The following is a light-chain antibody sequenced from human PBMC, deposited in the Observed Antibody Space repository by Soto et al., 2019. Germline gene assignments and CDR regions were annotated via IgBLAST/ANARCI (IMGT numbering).Light chain of an antibody. CDR3: CSYAGNAYV. J-gene: IGLJ1*01. CDR1: SSDVGGYNF. Sequence: QSVLTQPRSVSGSPAQSVTISCTRTSSDVGGYNFVTWYQQHPDKAPKLLIYAVSKRPSGVPDHFSGSKSGNTASLTISGLQAEDEAEYYCCSYAGNAYVFGTGTKLTVL. CDR2: AVS. V-gene: IGLV2-11*01.